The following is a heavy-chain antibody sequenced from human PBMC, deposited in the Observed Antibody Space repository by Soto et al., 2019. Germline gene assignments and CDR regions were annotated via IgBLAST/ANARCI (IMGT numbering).Heavy chain of an antibody. CDR2: IYYSGNT. V-gene: IGHV4-30-4*02. J-gene: IGHJ4*02. CDR1: GDSISSGDYY. Sequence: PSETLSLTCTVSGDSISSGDYYWSWIRQPTEKGLEWIGCIYYSGNTYYNPSLKRRFSISVDTSKNQFSLQLSSVTVADKPEYDCARDFERYSSTTGLLEDWCAGTLVSV. CDR3: ARDFERYSSTTGLLED. D-gene: IGHD6-13*01.